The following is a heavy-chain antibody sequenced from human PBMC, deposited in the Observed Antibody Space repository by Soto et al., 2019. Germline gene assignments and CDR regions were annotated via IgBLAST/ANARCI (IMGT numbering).Heavy chain of an antibody. Sequence: QVQLQESGPGLVKPSQTLSLTCTVSGGSISSASYYWTWIRQHPGKGLEWIGYIYHSGSTYYNPSLKSRITISVDTSKNQFSLKLSSVTAADTAVYYCAREGSGYSYGKYSDYWGQGTLVTVSS. V-gene: IGHV4-31*03. CDR1: GGSISSASYY. CDR3: AREGSGYSYGKYSDY. J-gene: IGHJ4*02. D-gene: IGHD5-18*01. CDR2: IYHSGST.